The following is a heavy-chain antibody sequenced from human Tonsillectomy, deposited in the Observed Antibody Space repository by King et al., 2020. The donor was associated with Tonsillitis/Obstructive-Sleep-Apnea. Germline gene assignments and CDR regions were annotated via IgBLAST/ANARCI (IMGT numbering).Heavy chain of an antibody. CDR2: ISYDGSHK. V-gene: IGHV3-30*18. D-gene: IGHD3-22*01. CDR1: GFTFGSYG. Sequence: VQLVESGGGVVQPGRSLRLSCAASGFTFGSYGMHWVRQAPGKGLEWVAVISYDGSHKYYADSVKGRFTISRDNSKNTLYLQMNSLRAEDTAVYYCAKIYGLYYSYYFDYWGQGTLVTVSS. CDR3: AKIYGLYYSYYFDY. J-gene: IGHJ4*02.